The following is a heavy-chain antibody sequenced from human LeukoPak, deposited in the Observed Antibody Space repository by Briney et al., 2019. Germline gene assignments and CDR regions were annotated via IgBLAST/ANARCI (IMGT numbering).Heavy chain of an antibody. V-gene: IGHV1-2*04. CDR1: GYTFTGYY. CDR2: INPNSGGT. D-gene: IGHD2-2*01. Sequence: ASVKVSCKASGYTFTGYYMNWVRQAPGQGLEWMGWINPNSGGTNYAQKFQGWVTMTRDTSISTAYMELSRLRSDDTAVYYCARDPKYQLRAVYYYYGMDVWGQGTTVTVSS. CDR3: ARDPKYQLRAVYYYYGMDV. J-gene: IGHJ6*02.